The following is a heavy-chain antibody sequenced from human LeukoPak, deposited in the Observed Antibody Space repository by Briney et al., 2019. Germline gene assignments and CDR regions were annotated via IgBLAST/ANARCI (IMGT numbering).Heavy chain of an antibody. J-gene: IGHJ6*02. D-gene: IGHD2-2*01. CDR2: IIPILRIV. V-gene: IGHV1-69*04. CDR3: ARDPGVPLDDGVDA. Sequence: ASVKVSCKASGGAFSSYAISWVRQAPGQGLEWMGRIIPILRIVDYAQQFQGRVTITADKSTSTAYMEVNSLRSEDAAVYYCARDPGVPLDDGVDAWGQGTPVTVSS. CDR1: GGAFSSYA.